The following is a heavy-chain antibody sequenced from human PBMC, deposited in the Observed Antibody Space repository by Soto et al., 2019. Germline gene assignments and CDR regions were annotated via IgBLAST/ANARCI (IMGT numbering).Heavy chain of an antibody. Sequence: GGSLRLSCAASGFTFSTYWMSWVRQAPGKGLEWVANIKQDGSEKYYVDSVKGRFTISRDNAKNSLYLQMNSLRAEDTAVYYCARDEWVNIVTPFDYWGQGTLVTVSS. CDR1: GFTFSTYW. D-gene: IGHD2-21*01. J-gene: IGHJ4*02. CDR2: IKQDGSEK. CDR3: ARDEWVNIVTPFDY. V-gene: IGHV3-7*01.